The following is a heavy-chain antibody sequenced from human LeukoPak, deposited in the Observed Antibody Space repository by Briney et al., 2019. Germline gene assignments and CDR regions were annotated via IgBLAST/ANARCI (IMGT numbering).Heavy chain of an antibody. J-gene: IGHJ5*02. D-gene: IGHD3-10*01. Sequence: GGSLRLSCAASGFTFRIYDMNWVRQAPGKGLEWVSYISSSGSTRSYADSVQGRFTISRDNAKNSLYLQMNSLRAEDTAVYYCARVAYYGSGSYYCSSWGQGTLVTVSS. CDR2: ISSSGSTR. CDR1: GFTFRIYD. CDR3: ARVAYYGSGSYYCSS. V-gene: IGHV3-48*03.